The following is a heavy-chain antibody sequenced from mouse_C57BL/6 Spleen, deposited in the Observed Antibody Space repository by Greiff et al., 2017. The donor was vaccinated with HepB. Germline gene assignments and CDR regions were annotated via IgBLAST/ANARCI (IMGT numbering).Heavy chain of an antibody. V-gene: IGHV1-5*01. D-gene: IGHD1-3*01. CDR1: GYTFTSYW. CDR2: IYPGNSDT. Sequence: VQLPPPGTVLARPGASVKMSCQTSGYTFTSYWMHWVKQRPGPGLEWIGAIYPGNSDTSYNQKVKGKAKLTAVTSASTAYMELSSLTNEDSAVYYCTSSSYYAMDYWGQGTSVTVSS. CDR3: TSSSYYAMDY. J-gene: IGHJ4*01.